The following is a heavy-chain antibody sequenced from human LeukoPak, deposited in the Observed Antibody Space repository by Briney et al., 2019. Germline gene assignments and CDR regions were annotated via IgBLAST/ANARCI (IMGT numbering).Heavy chain of an antibody. CDR2: ISYTGST. D-gene: IGHD3-16*01. V-gene: IGHV4-59*01. CDR3: ARVGRGDHTWGSYSFDY. J-gene: IGHJ4*02. CDR1: GDSISSYY. Sequence: PSETLSPTCTVSGDSISSYYWSWIRQPPGKGLEWIGYISYTGSTNYNPSLRSRVTIAVDTSNNQFSLRLNSVTAADTAVYYCARVGRGDHTWGSYSFDYWGQGTLVTVSS.